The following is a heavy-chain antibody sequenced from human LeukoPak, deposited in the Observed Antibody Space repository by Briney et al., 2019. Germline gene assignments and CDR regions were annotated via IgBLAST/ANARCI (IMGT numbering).Heavy chain of an antibody. J-gene: IGHJ4*02. Sequence: SETLSLTCTVSGGSISSYYWSWIRQPPGKGLEWIGYIYYSGSTNYNPSLKSRVTMSVDTSKNQFSLKLSSVTAADTAVYYCARSSGSRYYIDYWGQGTLVTVSS. CDR2: IYYSGST. CDR1: GGSISSYY. CDR3: ARSSGSRYYIDY. D-gene: IGHD1-26*01. V-gene: IGHV4-59*01.